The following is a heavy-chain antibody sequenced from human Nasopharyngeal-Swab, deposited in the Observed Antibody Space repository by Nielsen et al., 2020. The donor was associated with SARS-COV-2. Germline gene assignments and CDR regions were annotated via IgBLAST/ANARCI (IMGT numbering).Heavy chain of an antibody. CDR2: IWYDGSNK. CDR1: GFTFSSYG. J-gene: IGHJ4*02. CDR3: VRSIAVAGYYFDY. D-gene: IGHD6-19*01. V-gene: IGHV3-33*01. Sequence: GESLKISCAASGFTFSSYGMHLVRQAPGKGLEWVAVIWYDGSNKYYADSVKGRFTISRDNSKNTLYLQMNSLRAEDTAVYYCVRSIAVAGYYFDYWGQGTLVTVSS.